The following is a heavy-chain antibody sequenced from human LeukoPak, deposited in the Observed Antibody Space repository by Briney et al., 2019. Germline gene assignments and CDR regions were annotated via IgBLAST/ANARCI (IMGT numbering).Heavy chain of an antibody. CDR1: GGTFSSYA. Sequence: SVKVSCKASGGTFSSYAISWVRQATGQGLEWMGGIIPIFGTANYAQKFQGRVTITADESTSTAYMELSSLRSEDTAVYYCVVSTAMVRYYYGMDVWGQGTTVTVSS. V-gene: IGHV1-69*13. CDR3: VVSTAMVRYYYGMDV. D-gene: IGHD5-18*01. CDR2: IIPIFGTA. J-gene: IGHJ6*02.